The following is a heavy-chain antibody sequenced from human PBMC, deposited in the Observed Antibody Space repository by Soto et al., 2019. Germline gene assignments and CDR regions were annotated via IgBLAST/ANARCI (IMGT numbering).Heavy chain of an antibody. J-gene: IGHJ3*02. Sequence: QVQLAQSGAEVKNPGASVKVSCKASGYTFTDYYIHWLRQAPAQGLEWMGWINPNSGDTKYAQKVQGWATMTRDTSISTTYMELSRLTSDDTALYYCARGPSHGAFDIWGQGTIITVSS. CDR2: INPNSGDT. CDR3: ARGPSHGAFDI. CDR1: GYTFTDYY. V-gene: IGHV1-2*04.